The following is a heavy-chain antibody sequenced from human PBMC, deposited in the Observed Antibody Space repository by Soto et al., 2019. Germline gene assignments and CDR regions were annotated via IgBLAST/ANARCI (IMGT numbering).Heavy chain of an antibody. Sequence: PGGYLRLSCAASGFAFSNYEMNWVRQAPGKGLEWVSYISLSGSTIYYAHSVKGRFTISRDDAKDSLYLEMDSLRADDTAVYYCAIESFSAPPNLFAYCGQRTLVILSS. D-gene: IGHD1-26*01. V-gene: IGHV3-48*03. CDR1: GFAFSNYE. CDR3: AIESFSAPPNLFAY. J-gene: IGHJ4*02. CDR2: ISLSGSTI.